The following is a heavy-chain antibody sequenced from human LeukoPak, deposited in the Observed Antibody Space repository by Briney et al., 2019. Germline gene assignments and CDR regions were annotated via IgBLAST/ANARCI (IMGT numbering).Heavy chain of an antibody. CDR1: GGSISSYY. CDR2: IYYSGST. CDR3: ARHVAGTVYYGMDV. V-gene: IGHV4-59*08. J-gene: IGHJ6*02. D-gene: IGHD6-19*01. Sequence: SETLSLTCTASGGSISSYYWSWIRQPPGKGLEWIGYIYYSGSTNYDPSLKSRVTISVDTSKNQFSLKLSSVTAADTAVYYCARHVAGTVYYGMDVWGQGTTVTVSS.